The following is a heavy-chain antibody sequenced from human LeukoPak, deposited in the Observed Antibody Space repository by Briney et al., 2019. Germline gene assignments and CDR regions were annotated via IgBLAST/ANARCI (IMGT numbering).Heavy chain of an antibody. V-gene: IGHV1-69*13. Sequence: SVKVSCKAPGGTFSKYAVTWVRQAPGQGLEWMGGINLVFGPPSYAQKFQGRVTITADEWTSTAYMELSSLRSEDTAVYYCARAGSRGGNVISYDYWGQGTLVTVSS. J-gene: IGHJ4*02. CDR3: ARAGSRGGNVISYDY. CDR1: GGTFSKYA. D-gene: IGHD3-10*01. CDR2: INLVFGPP.